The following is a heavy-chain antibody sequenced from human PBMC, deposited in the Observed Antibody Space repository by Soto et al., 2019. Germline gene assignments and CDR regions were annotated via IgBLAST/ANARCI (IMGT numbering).Heavy chain of an antibody. CDR2: IYSSENT. Sequence: SETPLITCTVSGRTVSTKTYYWGCVRQGQRKELEWIGTIYSSENTYYNPSLLSRVTISVDTSKNEFSLRLSSVTAADTAVYYCARLNGYCVSTNCHGYYGMDVWGQGTTVTVSS. CDR1: GRTVSTKTYY. J-gene: IGHJ6*02. CDR3: ARLNGYCVSTNCHGYYGMDV. V-gene: IGHV4-39*01. D-gene: IGHD2-2*03.